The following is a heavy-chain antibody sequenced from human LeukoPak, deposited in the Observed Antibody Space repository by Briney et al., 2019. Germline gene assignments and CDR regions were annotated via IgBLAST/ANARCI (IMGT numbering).Heavy chain of an antibody. CDR1: GFTFDDYA. J-gene: IGHJ4*02. V-gene: IGHV3-9*03. D-gene: IGHD3-9*01. Sequence: SLRLSCAASGFTFDDYAMHWVRQAPGKGLEWASGISWNSGSIGYADSVKGRFTISRDNAKNSLYLQMNSLRAEDMALYYCAKDMGGRYDILTGYGGVFDYWGQGTLVTVSS. CDR2: ISWNSGSI. CDR3: AKDMGGRYDILTGYGGVFDY.